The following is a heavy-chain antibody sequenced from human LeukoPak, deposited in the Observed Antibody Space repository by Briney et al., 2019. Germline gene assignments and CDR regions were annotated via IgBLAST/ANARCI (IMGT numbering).Heavy chain of an antibody. Sequence: PGGSLRLSCAASGFTFSSYGMHWVRQAPGKGLEWVAVISSDGSNKYYADSVKGRFTISRDNAKNSLYLQMNSLRAEDTAVYYCAREGSIVPHQDLDSWGQGTLVTVSS. CDR2: ISSDGSNK. D-gene: IGHD2-8*01. V-gene: IGHV3-30*03. CDR3: AREGSIVPHQDLDS. CDR1: GFTFSSYG. J-gene: IGHJ4*02.